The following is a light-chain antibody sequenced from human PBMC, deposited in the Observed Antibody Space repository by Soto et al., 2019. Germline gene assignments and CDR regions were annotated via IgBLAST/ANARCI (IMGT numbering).Light chain of an antibody. Sequence: QSVLTQPPSVSGARGQRVTISCTGSSSNIGAGYDVHWYQQLPGTAPKRLIYGNSNRPSGVPDRFSGSKSGTSASLAITGLQAEDEADYYCQSYDSSLSGYVVFGGGTKVTVL. V-gene: IGLV1-40*01. CDR2: GNS. CDR1: SSNIGAGYD. CDR3: QSYDSSLSGYVV. J-gene: IGLJ2*01.